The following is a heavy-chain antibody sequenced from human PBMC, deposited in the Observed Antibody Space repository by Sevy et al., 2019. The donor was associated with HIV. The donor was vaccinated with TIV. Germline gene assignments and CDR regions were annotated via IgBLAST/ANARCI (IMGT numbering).Heavy chain of an antibody. Sequence: ASVKVSCKASGYTFTSYGISWVRQAPGQGLEWMGWISAYNGNTNYAQKLQGRVTMTTDTSTSTAYMELRSLRSDDTAVYYCARIARSIAADYYFDYWGQGTLVTVSS. V-gene: IGHV1-18*04. D-gene: IGHD6-25*01. CDR3: ARIARSIAADYYFDY. J-gene: IGHJ4*02. CDR1: GYTFTSYG. CDR2: ISAYNGNT.